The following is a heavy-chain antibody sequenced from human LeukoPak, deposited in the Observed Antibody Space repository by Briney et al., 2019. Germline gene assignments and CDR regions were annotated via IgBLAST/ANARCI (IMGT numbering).Heavy chain of an antibody. D-gene: IGHD1-26*01. CDR3: ARGPHGRQVDF. CDR2: IYNGGTT. CDR1: GGSISSSGYF. J-gene: IGHJ4*02. V-gene: IGHV4-39*01. Sequence: SETLSLTCTVSGGSISSSGYFWGWIRLPPGKGLEWIGTIYNGGTTYNNPSLRSRVTIFVDTSKNQLSLKLNSVTAADTAVYYCARGPHGRQVDFWGQGTLVTVSS.